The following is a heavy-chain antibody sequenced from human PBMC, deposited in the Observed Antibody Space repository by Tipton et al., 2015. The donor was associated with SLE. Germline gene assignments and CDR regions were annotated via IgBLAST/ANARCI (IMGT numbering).Heavy chain of an antibody. J-gene: IGHJ1*01. CDR2: INHSGST. Sequence: TLSLTCAVSGGSFSGYYLSWIRKPPGTGLEWIGEINHSGSTNYNPSLKSRVTISVDTSKNQFSLQLSSVTAADTAVYYCARERRDGYNQGYFQHWGQGTLVTVS. V-gene: IGHV4-34*01. CDR3: ARERRDGYNQGYFQH. CDR1: GGSFSGYY. D-gene: IGHD5-24*01.